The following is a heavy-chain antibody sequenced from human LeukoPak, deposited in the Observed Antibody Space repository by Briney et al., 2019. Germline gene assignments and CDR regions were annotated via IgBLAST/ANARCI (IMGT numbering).Heavy chain of an antibody. CDR2: IYTTGIT. CDR3: ARAHKYHFYDSSGAFDF. Sequence: PSETLSLTFTVSGDSINRYYWNWIRQPAGRGLEWIGRIYTTGITNYSPSLASRVSMSVDTSKNQISLKLTSVTAADTAVYYCARAHKYHFYDSSGAFDFWGQGKMVTVSS. D-gene: IGHD3-22*01. CDR1: GDSINRYY. V-gene: IGHV4-4*07. J-gene: IGHJ3*01.